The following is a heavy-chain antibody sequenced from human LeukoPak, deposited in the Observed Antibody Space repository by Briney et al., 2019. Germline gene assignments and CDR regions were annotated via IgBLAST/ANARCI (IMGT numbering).Heavy chain of an antibody. Sequence: SETLSLTCAVSGGSFSPYFWSWIRQPPGKGLEWIGEINHSGSTNYNPSLKSRVTISVDTSKNQFSLKLSSVTAADTAVYYCARGGFYCGGDCYVDYWGQGTLVTVSS. CDR3: ARGGFYCGGDCYVDY. CDR1: GGSFSPYF. V-gene: IGHV4-34*01. D-gene: IGHD2-21*02. J-gene: IGHJ4*02. CDR2: INHSGST.